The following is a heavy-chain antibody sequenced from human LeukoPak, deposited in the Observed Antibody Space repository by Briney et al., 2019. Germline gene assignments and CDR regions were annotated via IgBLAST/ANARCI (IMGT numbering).Heavy chain of an antibody. V-gene: IGHV3-21*01. CDR2: ISSSSSYI. CDR3: ARNAYCSSTSCYAYYYYYYGMDV. CDR1: GFTFSSYS. J-gene: IGHJ6*02. D-gene: IGHD2-2*01. Sequence: KPGGSLRLSCAASGFTFSSYSMNWVRQAPGKGLEWVSSISSSSSYIYYADSVKGRFTISRDNAKNSLYLQMSSLRAEDTAVYYCARNAYCSSTSCYAYYYYYYGMDVWGQGTTVTVSS.